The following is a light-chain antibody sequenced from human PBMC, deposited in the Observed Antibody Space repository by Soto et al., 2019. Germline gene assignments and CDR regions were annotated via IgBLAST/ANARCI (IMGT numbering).Light chain of an antibody. V-gene: IGKV3-11*01. Sequence: EIVLTQSPATLSLSPGERATLSCRASQSVSSYLAWYQQKPGQAPRLLIYDASNRATGIPARFSGSGSGTDFTLTISSLELEDFAVYYCQQRSNWLFTFGPGTKVDSK. CDR3: QQRSNWLFT. CDR1: QSVSSY. CDR2: DAS. J-gene: IGKJ3*01.